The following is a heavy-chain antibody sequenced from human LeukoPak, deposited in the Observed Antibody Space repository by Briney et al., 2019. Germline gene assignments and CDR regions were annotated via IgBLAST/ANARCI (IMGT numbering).Heavy chain of an antibody. V-gene: IGHV3-64*01. CDR2: ISSSGGST. J-gene: IGHJ4*02. Sequence: TGGSLRLSCAASGFTFSIYAMHWVRQAPGKGREYVSAISSSGGSTYYANSVKGRFTISRDNSKNTLYLQMGSLRAEGMAVYYCARGSFYHIAWDYWGQGTLVTVSS. CDR1: GFTFSIYA. D-gene: IGHD2-21*01. CDR3: ARGSFYHIAWDY.